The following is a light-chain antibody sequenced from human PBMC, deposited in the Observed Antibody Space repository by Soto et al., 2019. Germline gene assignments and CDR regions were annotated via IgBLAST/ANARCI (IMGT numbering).Light chain of an antibody. CDR2: DVS. CDR3: SSYTSISTVL. V-gene: IGLV2-14*01. CDR1: SSDVGGYKF. Sequence: QPVLTQPASVSGSPGQSITISCTGTSSDVGGYKFVSWYQQPPGKAPKLIIYDVSDRPSGVSNRFSGSKSGNTASLTIAGLQAEDEADYYCSSYTSISTVLFGGGTKLTVL. J-gene: IGLJ2*01.